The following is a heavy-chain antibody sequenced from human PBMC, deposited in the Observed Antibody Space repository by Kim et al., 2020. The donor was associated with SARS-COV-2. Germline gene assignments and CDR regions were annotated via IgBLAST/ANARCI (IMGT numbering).Heavy chain of an antibody. CDR3: ARESTYYDILTGYLRTQHDAFVI. V-gene: IGHV3-21*01. CDR1: GFTFSSYS. D-gene: IGHD3-9*01. Sequence: GGSLRLSCAASGFTFSSYSMNWVRQAPGKGLEWVSSISSSSSYIYYADSVKGRFTISRDNAKNSLYLQMNSLRAEDTAVYYCARESTYYDILTGYLRTQHDAFVIWCQAPMVTVSS. J-gene: IGHJ3*02. CDR2: ISSSSSYI.